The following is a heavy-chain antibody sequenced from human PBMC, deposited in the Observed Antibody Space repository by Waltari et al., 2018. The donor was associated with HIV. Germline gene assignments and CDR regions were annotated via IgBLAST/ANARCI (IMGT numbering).Heavy chain of an antibody. CDR2: ISGSDGNT. CDR1: GLAIRRYV. D-gene: IGHD6-13*01. Sequence: EVQLVESGGGLVQPGGSLRLSCGASGLAIRRYVMSWVRQAPGKGLEWVSTISGSDGNTYYPDSVQGRFTISRDNSKNTLFLQLNSLRAEDTAVYYCAILIAAAGDFDYWGQGTLVTVSS. V-gene: IGHV3-23*04. CDR3: AILIAAAGDFDY. J-gene: IGHJ4*02.